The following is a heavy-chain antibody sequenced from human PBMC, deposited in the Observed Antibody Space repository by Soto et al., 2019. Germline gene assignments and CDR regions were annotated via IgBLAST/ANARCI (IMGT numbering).Heavy chain of an antibody. V-gene: IGHV3-23*01. CDR1: GFTFSSYA. CDR2: ISGSGSNP. D-gene: IGHD4-17*01. CDR3: AKTASMTIRDGFDH. Sequence: EVQVLESGGGLVQPVGSLRLSCAASGFTFSSYAMSWVRQAPGQGLEWVSAISGSGSNPYYADSVNGRFTISRDNSKNTLYLQMNSLRAEDTALYYCAKTASMTIRDGFDHWGQGTLVTVSS. J-gene: IGHJ4*02.